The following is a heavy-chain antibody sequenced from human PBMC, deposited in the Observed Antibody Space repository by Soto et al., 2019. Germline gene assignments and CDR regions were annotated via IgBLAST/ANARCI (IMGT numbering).Heavy chain of an antibody. Sequence: QVQLVQSGAEVKKPGASVKVSCKASGYTFTSYYMHWVRQAPGQGLEWMGIINPSGGSTSYAQKFQGRVTMTRDTSTSTVYMELSSLRSEDTAVYYCARDPAAAAGTSGWFDPWGQGTLVTVSS. J-gene: IGHJ5*02. CDR3: ARDPAAAAGTSGWFDP. CDR2: INPSGGST. V-gene: IGHV1-46*01. D-gene: IGHD6-13*01. CDR1: GYTFTSYY.